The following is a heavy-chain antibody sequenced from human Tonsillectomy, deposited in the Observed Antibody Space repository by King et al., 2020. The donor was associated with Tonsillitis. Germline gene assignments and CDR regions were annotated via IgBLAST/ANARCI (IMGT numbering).Heavy chain of an antibody. CDR3: ARDRSRGSGWGFFDY. D-gene: IGHD6-19*01. CDR2: INQDGSGT. Sequence: VQLVESGGGLVQPGGSLRLSCAASGFTFTSYWMSWVRQTPGKGLEWVANINQDGSGTYYVDSVKGRFTISSDNAKNSLYLQMNSLRAEDTAVYYCARDRSRGSGWGFFDYWGKGTQVTVSS. J-gene: IGHJ4*02. CDR1: GFTFTSYW. V-gene: IGHV3-7*03.